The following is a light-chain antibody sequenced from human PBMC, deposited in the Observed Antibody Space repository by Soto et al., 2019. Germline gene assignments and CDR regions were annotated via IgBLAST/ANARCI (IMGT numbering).Light chain of an antibody. CDR3: SSFTSSSTLV. CDR1: GSDIASYNY. Sequence: QSALTQPASVSGSPGQSITISCTGTGSDIASYNYVSWYQHHPDKAPKVMIYEVSNRPSGVSDRFSGSKSGNTASLTISGLQAEDEADYYCSSFTSSSTLVFGTGTKLTVL. V-gene: IGLV2-14*01. J-gene: IGLJ1*01. CDR2: EVS.